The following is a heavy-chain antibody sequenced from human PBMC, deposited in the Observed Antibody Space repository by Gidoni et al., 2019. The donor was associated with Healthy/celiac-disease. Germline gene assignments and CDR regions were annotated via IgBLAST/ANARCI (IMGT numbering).Heavy chain of an antibody. Sequence: QVRLVQSGAEVKTPGASVKVSCKASGYTFTSYGISWVHQAPGQGLEWMGWISAYNGNTNYAQKLQGRVTMTTDTSTSTAYMELRSLRSDDTAVYYCARRITMVQGWGYFDYWGQGTLVTVSS. CDR3: ARRITMVQGWGYFDY. V-gene: IGHV1-18*01. CDR1: GYTFTSYG. D-gene: IGHD3-10*01. CDR2: ISAYNGNT. J-gene: IGHJ4*02.